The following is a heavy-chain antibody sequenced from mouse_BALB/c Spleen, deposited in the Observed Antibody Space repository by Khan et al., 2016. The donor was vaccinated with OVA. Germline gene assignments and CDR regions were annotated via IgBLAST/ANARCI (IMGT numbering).Heavy chain of an antibody. CDR1: GYSFTSYY. CDR3: TRLGTTGGFAD. Sequence: VQLQQSGPELMKPGASVKISCKASGYSFTSYYIHWVKQSHGQSLEWIGYIDPFNGGTNYNQKFKGKATLTVDKSSSTAYMHLSSLTSEDSAVYYCTRLGTTGGFADWGQGTLVTVSA. CDR2: IDPFNGGT. D-gene: IGHD2-13*01. V-gene: IGHV1S135*01. J-gene: IGHJ3*01.